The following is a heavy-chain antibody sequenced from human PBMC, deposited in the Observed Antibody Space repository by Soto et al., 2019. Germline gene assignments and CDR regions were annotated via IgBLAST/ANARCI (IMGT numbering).Heavy chain of an antibody. CDR3: ARGYRPSGYSSSWVFDY. J-gene: IGHJ4*02. D-gene: IGHD6-13*01. V-gene: IGHV4-31*03. CDR2: IFYSGST. Sequence: QVQLQESGPGLVQPSQTLSLICTVSGGSINSGGYYWNWIRQHPRTGLEWIGSIFYSGSTYYNPFLRSRVTISAATSDNQFSLTLTSVTAADTAVYFCARGYRPSGYSSSWVFDYWGQGTLVDVSS. CDR1: GGSINSGGYY.